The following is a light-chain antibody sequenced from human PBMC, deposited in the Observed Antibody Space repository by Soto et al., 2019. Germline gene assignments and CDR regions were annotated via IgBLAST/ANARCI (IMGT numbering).Light chain of an antibody. Sequence: SYELTQPPSVSVAPGQTATISCLGSHIETKTLNWYQQKPGLAPVVVLYDDDDRPSGISERFSGSNSGNTATLTISRVEAGDEADYYCQVWDSSGDHPRWVFGGGTKLTVL. V-gene: IGLV3-21*02. CDR2: DDD. J-gene: IGLJ3*02. CDR3: QVWDSSGDHPRWV. CDR1: HIETKT.